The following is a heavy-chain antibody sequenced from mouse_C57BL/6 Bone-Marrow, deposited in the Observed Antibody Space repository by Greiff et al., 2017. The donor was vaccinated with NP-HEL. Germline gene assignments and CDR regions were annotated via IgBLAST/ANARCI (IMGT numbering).Heavy chain of an antibody. Sequence: EVQLQQSGAELVRPGASVKLSCTASGFNIKDDYMHWVKQRPEQGLEWIGWIDPENGDTEYASKFPGKATITADTSSNTAYLQLSSLTSEDTAVYYCTTGSYYYGSSYDWYFDVWGTGTTVTVSS. D-gene: IGHD1-1*01. CDR3: TTGSYYYGSSYDWYFDV. CDR1: GFNIKDDY. J-gene: IGHJ1*03. V-gene: IGHV14-4*01. CDR2: IDPENGDT.